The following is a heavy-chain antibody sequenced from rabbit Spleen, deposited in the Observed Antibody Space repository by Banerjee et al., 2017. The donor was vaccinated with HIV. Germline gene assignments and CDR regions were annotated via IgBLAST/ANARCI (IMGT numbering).Heavy chain of an antibody. V-gene: IGHV1S45*01. J-gene: IGHJ4*01. CDR3: ARSSSSISDMGYFKL. D-gene: IGHD1-1*01. Sequence: QEQLVESGGGLVKPEGSLTLTCKASGFSFSDRDVMCWVRQAPGKGLQWIACINTYTAKPVYATWAKGRFTISRTSSTTVTLQMTSLTAADTATYFCARSSSSISDMGYFKLWGQGTLVTVS. CDR1: GFSFSDRDV. CDR2: INTYTAKP.